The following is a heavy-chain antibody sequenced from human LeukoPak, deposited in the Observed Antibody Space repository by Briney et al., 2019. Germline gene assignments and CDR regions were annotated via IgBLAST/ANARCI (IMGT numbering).Heavy chain of an antibody. Sequence: GGSLRLSCAASGFTFSSYGMHWVRQAPGKGLEWVAVISYDGSNKYYADSVKGRFTISRDNSKNTLYLQMNSLRAEDTAVYYCARGTMVRGVSYAFDIWGQGTMVTVSS. CDR1: GFTFSSYG. D-gene: IGHD3-10*01. CDR2: ISYDGSNK. CDR3: ARGTMVRGVSYAFDI. J-gene: IGHJ3*02. V-gene: IGHV3-30*03.